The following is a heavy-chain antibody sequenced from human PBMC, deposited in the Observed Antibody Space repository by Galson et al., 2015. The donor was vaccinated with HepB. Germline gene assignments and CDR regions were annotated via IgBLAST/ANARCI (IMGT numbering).Heavy chain of an antibody. CDR2: IIPIFGTA. Sequence: SVKVSCKASGGTFSSYAISWVRQAPGQGLEWMGGIIPIFGTANYAQKFQGRITITADESTSTAYMELSSLRSEDTAVYYCARDRGDGETPHYYYGMDVWGQGTTVTVSS. CDR3: ARDRGDGETPHYYYGMDV. CDR1: GGTFSSYA. V-gene: IGHV1-69*13. J-gene: IGHJ6*02. D-gene: IGHD3-10*01.